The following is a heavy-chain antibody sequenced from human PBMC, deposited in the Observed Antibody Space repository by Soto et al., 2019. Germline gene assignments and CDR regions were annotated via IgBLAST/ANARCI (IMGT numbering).Heavy chain of an antibody. CDR2: IIPIFGTA. Sequence: GASVEVSCNASGGTFSSCASSWARQAPGQGLEWMGGIIPIFGTANYAQKFQGRVTITADESTSTAYMELSSLRSEDTAVYYCVREHNWNYDYWGQGTLVTVSS. CDR3: VREHNWNYDY. V-gene: IGHV1-69*13. J-gene: IGHJ4*02. D-gene: IGHD1-7*01. CDR1: GGTFSSCA.